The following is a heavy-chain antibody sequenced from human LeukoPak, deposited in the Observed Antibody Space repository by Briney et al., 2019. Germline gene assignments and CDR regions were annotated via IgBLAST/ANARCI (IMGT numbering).Heavy chain of an antibody. CDR2: ISGSGPTI. V-gene: IGHV3-48*03. CDR1: GFTFSGYE. CDR3: ARVGNFDY. Sequence: HPGGSLRLSCEVSGFTFSGYEMNWVRQAPGKGLEWVSYISGSGPTIYYADSVKGRFTISRDNAKNSLYLQMKSLRAEDTAVYYCARVGNFDYWGQGTLVTVSS. J-gene: IGHJ4*02.